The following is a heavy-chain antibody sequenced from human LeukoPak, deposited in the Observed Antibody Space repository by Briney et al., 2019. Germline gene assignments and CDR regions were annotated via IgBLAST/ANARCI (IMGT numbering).Heavy chain of an antibody. CDR3: ARTHYCSSTSCYADWFDP. V-gene: IGHV4-39*01. J-gene: IGHJ5*02. D-gene: IGHD2-2*01. CDR1: GGSISSSSYY. CDR2: IYYSGST. Sequence: SETLSLTCTVSGGSISSSSYYWGWIRQPPGKGLEWIGSIYYSGSTYYNPSLKSRVTISVDTSKNQFSLKLSSVTAADTAVYYCARTHYCSSTSCYADWFDPWGQGTLVTVSS.